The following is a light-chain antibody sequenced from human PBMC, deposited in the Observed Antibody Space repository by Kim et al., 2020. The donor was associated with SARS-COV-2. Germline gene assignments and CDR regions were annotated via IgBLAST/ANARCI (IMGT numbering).Light chain of an antibody. CDR1: SSDVGGYNL. V-gene: IGLV2-23*02. J-gene: IGLJ2*01. Sequence: GQAITVSCTGTSSDVGGYNLVSWYQQRTGKAPKLMIYEVSKRPSGVSNRFSGSKSGNTASLTISGLQAEDEADYYCCSYAGSSTVVFGGGTQLTVL. CDR3: CSYAGSSTVV. CDR2: EVS.